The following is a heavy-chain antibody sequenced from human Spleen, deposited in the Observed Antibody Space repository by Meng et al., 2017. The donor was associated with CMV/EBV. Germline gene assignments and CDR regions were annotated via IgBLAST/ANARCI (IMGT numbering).Heavy chain of an antibody. J-gene: IGHJ4*02. Sequence: GESLKISCAASGFTVETHYMSWVRQAPGKGLEWVSDIYSAGNTYYADSVKGRFTISRDNAKNSLYLQMNSLRAEDTAVYYCASLGSSWYGPADYWGQGTLVTVSS. D-gene: IGHD6-13*01. CDR3: ASLGSSWYGPADY. V-gene: IGHV3-66*01. CDR2: IYSAGNT. CDR1: GFTVETHY.